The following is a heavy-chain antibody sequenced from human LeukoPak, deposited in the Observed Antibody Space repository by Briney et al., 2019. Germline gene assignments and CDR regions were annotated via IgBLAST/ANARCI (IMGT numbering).Heavy chain of an antibody. J-gene: IGHJ4*02. Sequence: SETLSLTCAVYGGSFSGYCWAWIRQPPGKGLEWIGSIYSSGHTIYNASLKSRITTSVDRSENQFSLNLRSVTAADTAVYYCVADPINFDFWGQGNLVTVSS. CDR1: GGSFSGYC. CDR3: VADPINFDF. V-gene: IGHV4-34*01. CDR2: IYSSGHT.